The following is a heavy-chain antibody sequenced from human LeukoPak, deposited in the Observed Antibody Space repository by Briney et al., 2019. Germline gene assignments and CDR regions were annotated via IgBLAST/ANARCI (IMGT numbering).Heavy chain of an antibody. Sequence: GGSLRLSCAASGFTFSSYAMSWVRQAPGKGLEWVSAISGSGGSTYYADSVKGRFTISRDNSKNTLYLQMNSLRAEDTAVYYCAGSGKWLVFFDYWGQGTLVTVSS. J-gene: IGHJ4*02. V-gene: IGHV3-23*01. CDR3: AGSGKWLVFFDY. CDR1: GFTFSSYA. D-gene: IGHD6-19*01. CDR2: ISGSGGST.